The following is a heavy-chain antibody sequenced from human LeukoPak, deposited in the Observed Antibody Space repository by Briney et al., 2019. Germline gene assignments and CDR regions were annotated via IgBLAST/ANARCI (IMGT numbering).Heavy chain of an antibody. V-gene: IGHV3-21*01. D-gene: IGHD2-2*01. J-gene: IGHJ4*02. CDR1: GFTLSSYS. CDR3: ARVRSAVVVPAATDY. CDR2: ISSSSSYI. Sequence: GGSLRLSCAASGFTLSSYSMNWLRQAPGKGLEWVSSISSSSSYIYYADSVKGRFTISRDNAKNSLYLQMNSLRAEDTAVYYCARVRSAVVVPAATDYWGQGTLVTVSS.